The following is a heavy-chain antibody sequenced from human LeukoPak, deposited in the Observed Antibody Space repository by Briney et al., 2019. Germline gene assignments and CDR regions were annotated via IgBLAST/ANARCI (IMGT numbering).Heavy chain of an antibody. J-gene: IGHJ4*02. D-gene: IGHD2-8*02. CDR3: AKAWSYYFDH. CDR1: GFTFSSYG. V-gene: IGHV3-33*06. CDR2: IWYDGSNK. Sequence: GGSLRLSCAASGFTFSSYGMHWVRQAPGKGLEWVAVIWYDGSNKYYADSVKGRFTISRDNSKNTLYLQMNSLRAEDAAIYYCAKAWSYYFDHWGRGTLVTVSS.